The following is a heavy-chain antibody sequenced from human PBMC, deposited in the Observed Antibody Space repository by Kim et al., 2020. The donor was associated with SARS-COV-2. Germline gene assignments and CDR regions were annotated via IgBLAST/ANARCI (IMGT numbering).Heavy chain of an antibody. D-gene: IGHD6-13*01. CDR1: GGSISSGGYY. CDR3: ARGVAAAGRWYFDL. CDR2: IYYSGST. J-gene: IGHJ2*01. Sequence: SETLSLTCTVSGGSISSGGYYWSWIRQHPGKGLEWIGYIYYSGSTYYNPSLKSRVTISVDTSKNQFSLKLSSVTAADTAVYYCARGVAAAGRWYFDLWGRGTLGTVSS. V-gene: IGHV4-31*03.